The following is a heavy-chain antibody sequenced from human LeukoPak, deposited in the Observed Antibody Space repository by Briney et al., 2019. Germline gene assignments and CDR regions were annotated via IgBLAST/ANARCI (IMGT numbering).Heavy chain of an antibody. CDR2: INPSGGST. D-gene: IGHD6-19*01. V-gene: IGHV1-46*01. CDR1: GYTFTSYY. J-gene: IGHJ4*02. CDR3: ARERGIAVSNRRESYFEY. Sequence: ASVKVSCKASGYTFTSYYMHWVRQAPGQGLEWMGIINPSGGSTSYAQKFQGRVTMTRDTSTSTVYMELSSLRPEDTAVYYCARERGIAVSNRRESYFEYWGQGTLVTVSS.